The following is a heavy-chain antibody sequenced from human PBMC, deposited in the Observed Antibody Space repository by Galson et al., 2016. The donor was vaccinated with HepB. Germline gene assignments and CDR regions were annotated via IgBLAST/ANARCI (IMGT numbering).Heavy chain of an antibody. CDR2: ISSSSSYI. CDR3: AREVVRMMNWFDP. CDR1: GFIFSSYS. J-gene: IGHJ5*02. D-gene: IGHD2-15*01. Sequence: SLRLSCAASGFIFSSYSMNWVRQAPGKGLGWVSSISSSSSYINYADSVKGRFTISRDNAKNLLYLQMKSLRAEDTAVYYCAREVVRMMNWFDPWGQGTLVTVSS. V-gene: IGHV3-21*01.